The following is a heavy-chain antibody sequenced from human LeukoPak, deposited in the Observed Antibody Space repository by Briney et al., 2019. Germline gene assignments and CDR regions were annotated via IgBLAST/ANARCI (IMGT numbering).Heavy chain of an antibody. CDR1: GFTFSSYA. CDR3: ASRGGYSGRNRLSRGWFDP. V-gene: IGHV3-30*04. D-gene: IGHD5-12*01. CDR2: ISYDGSTK. J-gene: IGHJ5*02. Sequence: GGSLRLSCAASGFTFSSYAIHWVRQAPGKGLEWVALISYDGSTKYSTDSVKGRFTISRDNAKNSLYLQMNSLRAEDTAVYYCASRGGYSGRNRLSRGWFDPWGQGTLVTVSS.